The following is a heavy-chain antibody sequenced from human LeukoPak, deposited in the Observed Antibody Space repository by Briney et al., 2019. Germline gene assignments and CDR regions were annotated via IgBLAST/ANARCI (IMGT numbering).Heavy chain of an antibody. J-gene: IGHJ3*02. CDR1: GGSISSSSYY. D-gene: IGHD4-23*01. CDR2: IYYSGST. V-gene: IGHV4-39*07. CDR3: ARVLRGNSEEAAFDI. Sequence: ASETLSLTCTVSGGSISSSSYYWGWIRQPPGKGLEWIGSIYYSGSTYYNPSLKSRVTISVDTSKNQLSLKLSSVTAADTAVYYCARVLRGNSEEAAFDIWGQGTMVTVSS.